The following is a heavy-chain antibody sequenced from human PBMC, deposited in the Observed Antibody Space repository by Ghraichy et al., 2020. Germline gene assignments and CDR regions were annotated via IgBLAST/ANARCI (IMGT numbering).Heavy chain of an antibody. Sequence: SETLSLTCTVSGGSNSSYYWSWIRQPPGKGLEWIGYIYYSGSTNYNPSLKSRVTISVDTSKNQFSLKLSSVTAADTAVYYCARDADDYFDYWGQGTLVTVSS. CDR1: GGSNSSYY. V-gene: IGHV4-59*01. CDR3: ARDADDYFDY. CDR2: IYYSGST. J-gene: IGHJ4*02.